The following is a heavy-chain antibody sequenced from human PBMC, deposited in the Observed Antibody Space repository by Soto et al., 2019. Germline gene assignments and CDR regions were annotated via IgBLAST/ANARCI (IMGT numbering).Heavy chain of an antibody. D-gene: IGHD5-18*01. V-gene: IGHV4-30-4*01. J-gene: IGHJ4*02. Sequence: PSETLSLTCTVSGGSISSGDYYWSWIRQPPGKGLEWIGYIYYSGSTYYNPSLKSRVTISVDTSKNQFSLKLSSVTAADTAVYYCARARATAMAYFDYWRQGTLVTVSS. CDR1: GGSISSGDYY. CDR2: IYYSGST. CDR3: ARARATAMAYFDY.